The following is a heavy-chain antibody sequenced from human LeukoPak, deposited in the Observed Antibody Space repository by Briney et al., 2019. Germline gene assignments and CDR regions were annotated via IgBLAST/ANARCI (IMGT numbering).Heavy chain of an antibody. V-gene: IGHV1-46*01. Sequence: GASVKVSCKASGYTFTSYYMRWVRQAPGQGLEWMGIINPSGGSTSYAQKFQGRVTMTTDTSTSTAYMELRSLRSDDTAVYYCARDSSSTSSTYYYGMDVWGQGTTVTVPS. D-gene: IGHD2-2*01. CDR1: GYTFTSYY. J-gene: IGHJ6*02. CDR3: ARDSSSTSSTYYYGMDV. CDR2: INPSGGST.